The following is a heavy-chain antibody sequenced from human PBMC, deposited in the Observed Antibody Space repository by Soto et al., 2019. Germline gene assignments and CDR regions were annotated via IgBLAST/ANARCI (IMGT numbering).Heavy chain of an antibody. CDR1: GYTFTSYD. J-gene: IGHJ4*02. CDR2: MNPYNGNT. D-gene: IGHD3-10*01. CDR3: ARGPGDLGYLDF. Sequence: QVQLVQSGAEVKKPGASVKVSCRASGYTFTSYDINWVRQAPGQGLEWMGWMNPYNGNTGYAENFQGRGTMTRNTSISTAYMELSSLKSEDTALYYCARGPGDLGYLDFWGQGALVTVSS. V-gene: IGHV1-8*01.